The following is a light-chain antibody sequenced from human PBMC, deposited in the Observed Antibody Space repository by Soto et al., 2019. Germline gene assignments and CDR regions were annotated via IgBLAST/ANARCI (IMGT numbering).Light chain of an antibody. J-gene: IGKJ2*01. CDR3: QQSYSTHT. Sequence: DIQMTQSPSSLSASVGDRVTITCRASQSISSYLNWYQQKPGKAPKLLIYAASSLQSGVPSRFSGSGSGTDXTXTXSSLQPEDFATYYCQQSYSTHTFGQGTKLEIK. CDR1: QSISSY. V-gene: IGKV1-39*01. CDR2: AAS.